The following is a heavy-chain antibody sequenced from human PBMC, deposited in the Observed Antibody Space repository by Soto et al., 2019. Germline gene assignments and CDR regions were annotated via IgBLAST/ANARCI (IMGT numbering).Heavy chain of an antibody. J-gene: IGHJ6*02. V-gene: IGHV1-69*13. CDR3: AVPHYYGSGSYHALSYYYGMDV. Sequence: GASVKVSCKASGGTFSSYAISWVRQAPGQGLEWMGGIIPIFGTANYAQKFQGRVTITADESTSTAYMELSSLRSEDTAVYYCAVPHYYGSGSYHALSYYYGMDVWGQGTTVTVSS. CDR1: GGTFSSYA. D-gene: IGHD3-10*01. CDR2: IIPIFGTA.